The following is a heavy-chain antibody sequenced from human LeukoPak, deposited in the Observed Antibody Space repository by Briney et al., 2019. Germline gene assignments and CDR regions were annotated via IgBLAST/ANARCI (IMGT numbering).Heavy chain of an antibody. Sequence: GESLKISCKGSGYSFTSYWIGWVRQMPGKGLEWMGIIYPGDSDTRYSPSFQGQVTFSADESISTAYLRWSRLKASDTAIYHCARRKYQLLSAFDIWGQGTMVTVSS. J-gene: IGHJ3*02. CDR2: IYPGDSDT. CDR1: GYSFTSYW. D-gene: IGHD2-2*01. CDR3: ARRKYQLLSAFDI. V-gene: IGHV5-51*01.